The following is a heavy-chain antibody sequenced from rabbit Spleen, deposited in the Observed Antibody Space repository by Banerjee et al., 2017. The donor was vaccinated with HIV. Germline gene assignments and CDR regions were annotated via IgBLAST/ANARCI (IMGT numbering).Heavy chain of an antibody. CDR2: IYAGSSGST. D-gene: IGHD1-1*01. CDR1: GFDFSSGYD. Sequence: QSLEESGGGLVKPGGTLTLTCKASGFDFSSGYDMCWVRQAPGKGLEWIACIYAGSSGSTYYASWAKGRFTISRTSSTTVTLRMTSLTAADRAAYFCARDLVGVIGWNFYLWGQGTLVTVS. CDR3: ARDLVGVIGWNFYL. J-gene: IGHJ4*01. V-gene: IGHV1S40*01.